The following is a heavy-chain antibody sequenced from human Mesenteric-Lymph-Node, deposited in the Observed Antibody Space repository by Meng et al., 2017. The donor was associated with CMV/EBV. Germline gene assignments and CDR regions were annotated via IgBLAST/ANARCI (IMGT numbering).Heavy chain of an antibody. CDR3: ARGTGTFFFQYGMDV. CDR1: GFTFSGYS. J-gene: IGHJ6*02. Sequence: GESLKISCAASGFTFSGYSMNWVRQAPGKGLEWVSSISRSSYYTYYADSVKGRFTISRDNAKNSLYLQMNSLRAEDTALYYCARGTGTFFFQYGMDVWGQGTTVTVSS. CDR2: ISRSSYYT. V-gene: IGHV3-21*04. D-gene: IGHD3/OR15-3a*01.